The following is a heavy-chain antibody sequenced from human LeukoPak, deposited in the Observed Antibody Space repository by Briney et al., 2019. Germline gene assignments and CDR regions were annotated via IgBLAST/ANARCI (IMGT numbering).Heavy chain of an antibody. V-gene: IGHV1-18*01. CDR1: GYTFTSYG. J-gene: IGHJ4*02. CDR3: ARDQVTMVRGVSSGDY. CDR2: ISAYNGNT. Sequence: ASVKVSCKASGYTFTSYGISWVRQAPGQGLEWMGWISAYNGNTNYAQKLQGRVTMTTDTSTSTAYMELRSLRSDDTAVYYCARDQVTMVRGVSSGDYWGQGTLVTVSS. D-gene: IGHD3-10*01.